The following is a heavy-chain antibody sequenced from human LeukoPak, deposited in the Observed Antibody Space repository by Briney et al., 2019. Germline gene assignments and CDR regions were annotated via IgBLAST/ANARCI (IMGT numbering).Heavy chain of an antibody. CDR1: GFAFSSYV. D-gene: IGHD3-3*01. J-gene: IGHJ6*04. CDR2: ISGSGGTT. V-gene: IGHV3-23*01. CDR3: AKAARGFLEWLDV. Sequence: PGGSLRLSCAASGFAFSSYVMNWVRQAPGKGLEWVSGISGSGGTTYYADSVKGRFTISRDNSKNTLCLQMNSLRAEDTAVCYCAKAARGFLEWLDVWGNGTTVTVSS.